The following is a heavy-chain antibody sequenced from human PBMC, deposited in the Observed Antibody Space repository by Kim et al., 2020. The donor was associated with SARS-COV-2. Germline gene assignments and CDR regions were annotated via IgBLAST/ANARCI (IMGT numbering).Heavy chain of an antibody. D-gene: IGHD3-3*01. CDR2: ISYTTST. Sequence: SETLSLTCTVSGVSVSSPTVYWAWIRQPPGKGLEWIGSISYTTSTYYNPSLKSRVAISLDTSKNHFSLTLGSVTAADTAVYYCASGWRGDYGGDHWGQGT. V-gene: IGHV4-39*02. J-gene: IGHJ4*03. CDR1: GVSVSSPTVY. CDR3: ASGWRGDYGGDH.